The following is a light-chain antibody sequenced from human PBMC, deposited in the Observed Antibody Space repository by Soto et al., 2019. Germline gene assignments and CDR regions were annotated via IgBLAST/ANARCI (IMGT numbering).Light chain of an antibody. V-gene: IGLV2-14*01. CDR3: NSYASGNARV. J-gene: IGLJ1*01. CDR2: EVS. Sequence: QSALTQPASVSGSPGRSITISCTGTSSDIGDYDYVSWYQQHPGKAPKLLISEVSNRPSGVSNRFSGSKSGNTASLTISGLQAEDEADYYCNSYASGNARVFGTGTKLTVL. CDR1: SSDIGDYDY.